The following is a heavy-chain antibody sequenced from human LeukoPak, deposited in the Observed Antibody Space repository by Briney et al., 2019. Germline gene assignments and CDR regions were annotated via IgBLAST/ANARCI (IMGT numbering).Heavy chain of an antibody. J-gene: IGHJ4*02. V-gene: IGHV4-31*03. Sequence: SQTPSLTCTVSGGSISSGGYYWSWIRQHPGKGLEWIGYIYYSGSTYYNPSLKSRVTISADTSKNQFSLKLSSVTAADTAVYYCASIAVAGSSVYWGQGTLVTVSS. CDR3: ASIAVAGSSVY. CDR2: IYYSGST. CDR1: GGSISSGGYY. D-gene: IGHD6-19*01.